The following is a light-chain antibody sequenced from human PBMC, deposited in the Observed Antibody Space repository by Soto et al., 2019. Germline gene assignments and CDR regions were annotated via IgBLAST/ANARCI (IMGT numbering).Light chain of an antibody. CDR2: GAS. CDR1: QSVSSSY. CDR3: QQYGTSPWT. V-gene: IGKV3-20*01. J-gene: IGKJ1*01. Sequence: EIVLTQSPGTLSLSPGERATLSCRASQSVSSSYLAWYQRKPGQAPRLLIYGASSRATGIPDTFSGSGSGTDFTLTISRLEPEDFAVYYCQQYGTSPWTFGQGTNIEIK.